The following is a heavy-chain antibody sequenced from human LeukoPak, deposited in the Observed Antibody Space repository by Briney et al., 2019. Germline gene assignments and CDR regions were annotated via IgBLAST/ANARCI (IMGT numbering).Heavy chain of an antibody. D-gene: IGHD3-22*01. V-gene: IGHV1-18*01. Sequence: GASVKVSCKASGYTFTSYGISWVRQAPGQGLEWMGWISAYNGNTNYAQKLQGRVTMTTDTSTSTAYMELRSLRSEDTAVYYCARGKGYDSSGYFTWWGQGTLVTVSS. J-gene: IGHJ4*02. CDR2: ISAYNGNT. CDR3: ARGKGYDSSGYFTW. CDR1: GYTFTSYG.